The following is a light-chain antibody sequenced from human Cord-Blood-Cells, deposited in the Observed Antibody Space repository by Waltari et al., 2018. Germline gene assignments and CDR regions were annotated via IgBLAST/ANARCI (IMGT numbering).Light chain of an antibody. Sequence: DIQLTQSPSFLSASVGDRVTITCRASQGISSYLACYQQKPGKAPKRLIYAASTLQSGVPSRFSGSGSGTEFTLTISSLQPEDFATYYCQQLNSYPLTFGGGTKVEIK. CDR2: AAS. J-gene: IGKJ4*01. V-gene: IGKV1-9*01. CDR1: QGISSY. CDR3: QQLNSYPLT.